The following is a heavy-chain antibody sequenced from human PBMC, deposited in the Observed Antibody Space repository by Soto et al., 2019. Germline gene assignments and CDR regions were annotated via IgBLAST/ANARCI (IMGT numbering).Heavy chain of an antibody. Sequence: SETLSLTCTVSGGSISSGGYYWSWIRQHPGKGLEWIGYIYYSGSTYYNPSLKSRVTISVDTSKNQFSLKLSSVTAADTAVYYCASERRGAPYYFDYWGQGTLVTVSS. D-gene: IGHD1-26*01. CDR1: GGSISSGGYY. CDR3: ASERRGAPYYFDY. CDR2: IYYSGST. V-gene: IGHV4-31*03. J-gene: IGHJ4*02.